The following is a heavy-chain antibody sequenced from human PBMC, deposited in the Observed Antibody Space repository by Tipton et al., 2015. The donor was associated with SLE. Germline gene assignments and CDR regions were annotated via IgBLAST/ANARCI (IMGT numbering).Heavy chain of an antibody. CDR3: ARDVAAAVYYIDY. CDR1: GYTFTGYY. D-gene: IGHD6-13*01. Sequence: QVQLVQSGAEVKNPGASVKVSCKASGYTFTGYYMHWVRQAPGQGLEWMGWINPNSGGTNYAQKFQGRVTMTRDTSISTAYMELSRLRSDDKAGYYCARDVAAAVYYIDYWGEGTLVTVSS. J-gene: IGHJ4*02. V-gene: IGHV1-2*02. CDR2: INPNSGGT.